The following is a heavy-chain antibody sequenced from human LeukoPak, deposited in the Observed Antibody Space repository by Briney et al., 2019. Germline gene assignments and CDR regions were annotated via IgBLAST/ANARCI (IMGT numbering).Heavy chain of an antibody. CDR3: ARKQHLEPSYYYYYYMDV. CDR1: GYSISSGYY. D-gene: IGHD1-1*01. V-gene: IGHV4-38-2*02. CDR2: IYHSGST. J-gene: IGHJ6*03. Sequence: SETLSLTCTVSGYSISSGYYWGWIRQPPGKGLEWIGSIYHSGSTYYNPSLKSRVTISVDTSKNQFSLRLNSVTAADTAIYYCARKQHLEPSYYYYYYMDVWGRGTTVTISS.